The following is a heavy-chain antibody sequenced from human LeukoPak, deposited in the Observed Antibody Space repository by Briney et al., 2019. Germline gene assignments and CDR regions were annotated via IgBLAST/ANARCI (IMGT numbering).Heavy chain of an antibody. D-gene: IGHD2-21*01. V-gene: IGHV4-39*01. J-gene: IGHJ4*02. Sequence: SETLSLTCTVSGGSLSSSSYYWGWIRQPPGKGLEWIGSIYYSGSTYYNPSLKSRVTISVHTPKNQFSLKLSSVTAADTAVYYCARTNCGGDCYSFDYWGQETLVTVSS. CDR3: ARTNCGGDCYSFDY. CDR1: GGSLSSSSYY. CDR2: IYYSGST.